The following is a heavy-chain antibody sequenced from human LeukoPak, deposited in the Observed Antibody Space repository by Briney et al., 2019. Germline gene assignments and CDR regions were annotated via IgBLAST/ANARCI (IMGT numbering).Heavy chain of an antibody. J-gene: IGHJ4*02. V-gene: IGHV4-39*01. CDR1: GGSLNNSPYY. CDR2: ISDRGDT. D-gene: IGHD1-1*01. CDR3: ARPTAGPATQGYDS. Sequence: SETLSLTCTVSGGSLNNSPYYWAWIRQPPGRGLAWIGSISDRGDTYHNPSLKSRVTISVDTSKNQFSLSVISVTAADTAVYFCARPTAGPATQGYDSWGQGILVTVAS.